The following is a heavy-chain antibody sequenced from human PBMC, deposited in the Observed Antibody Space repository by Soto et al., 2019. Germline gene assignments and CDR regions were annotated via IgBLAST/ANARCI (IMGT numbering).Heavy chain of an antibody. D-gene: IGHD3-10*02. J-gene: IGHJ5*02. CDR3: ARDLVPLYYYDRVGLPLGP. V-gene: IGHV4-59*01. CDR2: IYYSGST. CDR1: GGSISSYY. Sequence: SETLSLTCTVSGGSISSYYWSWIRQPPGKGLEWIGYIYYSGSTNYNPSLKSRVTISVDTSKNQFSLKLSSVTAADTAVYYCARDLVPLYYYDRVGLPLGPWGQGTLVTVSS.